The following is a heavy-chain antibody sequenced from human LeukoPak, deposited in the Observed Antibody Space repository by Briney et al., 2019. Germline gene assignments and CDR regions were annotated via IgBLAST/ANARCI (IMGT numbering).Heavy chain of an antibody. CDR3: ARDGITMIVPRAFDI. CDR2: ISSSSSYI. Sequence: GGSLRLSCAASGFTFSSYSMNWVRQAPGKGLEWVSSISSSSSYIYYADSVKGRFTISGDNAKNSLYLQMNSLRAEDTAVYYCARDGITMIVPRAFDIWGQGTMVTVSS. J-gene: IGHJ3*02. D-gene: IGHD3-22*01. CDR1: GFTFSSYS. V-gene: IGHV3-21*01.